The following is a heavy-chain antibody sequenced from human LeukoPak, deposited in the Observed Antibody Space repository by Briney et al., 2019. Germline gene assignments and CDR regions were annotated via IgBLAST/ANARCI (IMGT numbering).Heavy chain of an antibody. CDR2: FDPEDVET. J-gene: IGHJ4*02. CDR1: GYTLTELS. CDR3: ATDHYGSGSYYPR. D-gene: IGHD3-10*01. Sequence: ASVKVSCNVSGYTLTELSMHWVRQAPGKGLEWMGGFDPEDVETIYAQKFQGRVTMTEDTSTDTAYMELSSLRSEDTAVYYCATDHYGSGSYYPRWGQGTLVTVSS. V-gene: IGHV1-24*01.